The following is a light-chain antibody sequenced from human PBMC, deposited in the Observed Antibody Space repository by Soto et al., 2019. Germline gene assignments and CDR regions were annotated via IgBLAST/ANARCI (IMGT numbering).Light chain of an antibody. Sequence: QSVLTQPPSASGTPGQRVTISCSGSSSNIGSNTVNWYQQLPGTAPKLLIYSNNQRPSGVPDRFSGFKSGTSASLAISGLQSEDEADYYCAAWDDSLNVLFGGGTKVTVL. CDR2: SNN. V-gene: IGLV1-44*01. CDR1: SSNIGSNT. CDR3: AAWDDSLNVL. J-gene: IGLJ2*01.